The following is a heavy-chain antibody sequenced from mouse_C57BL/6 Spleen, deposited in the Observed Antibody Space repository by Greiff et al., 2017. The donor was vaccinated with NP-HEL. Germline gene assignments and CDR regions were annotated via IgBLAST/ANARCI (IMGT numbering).Heavy chain of an antibody. V-gene: IGHV1-55*01. D-gene: IGHD2-2*01. CDR1: GYTFTSYW. CDR2: IYPGSGST. J-gene: IGHJ4*01. CDR3: ARSPYGCDGEVRYAMDY. Sequence: VQLQQPGAELVKPGASVKMSCKASGYTFTSYWITWVKQRPGQGLEWIGDIYPGSGSTNYNEKFKSKATLTVDTSSSTAYMQLSSLTSEDSAIYYCARSPYGCDGEVRYAMDYWGQGASVTVSS.